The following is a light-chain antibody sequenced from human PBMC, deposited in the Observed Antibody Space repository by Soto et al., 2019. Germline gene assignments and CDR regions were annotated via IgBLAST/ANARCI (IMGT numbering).Light chain of an antibody. Sequence: EIVMTQSPATLSVSPGERAPLSCRARHNVRSSLAWYQQTAGQAPRLLIHGASTRATGIPGRFSGSGSGTEFTLIISSLQSEDFAVYYCQQYNEWPETFGHGTKVDIK. CDR1: HNVRSS. CDR3: QQYNEWPET. CDR2: GAS. J-gene: IGKJ1*01. V-gene: IGKV3-15*01.